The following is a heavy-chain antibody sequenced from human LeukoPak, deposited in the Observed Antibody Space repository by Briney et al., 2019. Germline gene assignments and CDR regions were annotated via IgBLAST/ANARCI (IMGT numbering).Heavy chain of an antibody. CDR1: GFTFSDYY. CDR3: ARDDGAYSSSWSDY. V-gene: IGHV3-11*01. Sequence: GGSLRLSCAASGFTFSDYYMSWIRQAPGKGLEWVSYISSSGSTIYYADSVKGRFTISRDNVKNSLYLQMNSLRAEDTAVYYCARDDGAYSSSWSDYWGQGTLVTVSS. CDR2: ISSSGSTI. D-gene: IGHD6-13*01. J-gene: IGHJ4*02.